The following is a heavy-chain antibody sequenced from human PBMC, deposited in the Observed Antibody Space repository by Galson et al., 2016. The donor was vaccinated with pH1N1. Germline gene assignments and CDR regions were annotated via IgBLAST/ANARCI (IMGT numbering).Heavy chain of an antibody. D-gene: IGHD3-10*01. CDR1: GFTFSRDW. J-gene: IGHJ5*02. V-gene: IGHV3-74*01. CDR3: ARDGFGPQDS. Sequence: SLRLSCAASGFTFSRDWFHWVRQAPGKGLVWVSRINRDGTTIDYADSVKGRFTISRDNAKNTLYLEMNSLRAEDTAVYYCARDGFGPQDSWGQGTLVTVSS. CDR2: INRDGTTI.